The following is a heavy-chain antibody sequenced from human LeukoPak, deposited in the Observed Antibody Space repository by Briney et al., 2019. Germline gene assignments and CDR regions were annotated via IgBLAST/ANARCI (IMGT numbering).Heavy chain of an antibody. J-gene: IGHJ5*02. CDR1: GGSFSGYY. Sequence: PSETLSFTCAVYGGSFSGYYWSWIRQPPGKGLEWIGEINHSGSTNYNPSLKSRVTISVDTSKNQFSLKLTSVTAADTAVYYCARRFDPWGQGTLVTVSS. CDR3: ARRFDP. V-gene: IGHV4-34*01. CDR2: INHSGST.